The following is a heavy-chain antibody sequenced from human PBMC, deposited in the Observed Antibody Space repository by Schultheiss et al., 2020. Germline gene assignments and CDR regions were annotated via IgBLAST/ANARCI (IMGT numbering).Heavy chain of an antibody. J-gene: IGHJ6*04. Sequence: SETLSLTCTVSGGSISSGGYYWTWIRQHPGKGLEWIGYIDYSGNTYYNPSLKSRVTISVDTSKNQFSLKLSSVTAADTAVYYCARDPTSFSDRFDYYGMDVWGKGTTVTVSS. V-gene: IGHV4-31*03. D-gene: IGHD3-10*01. CDR2: IDYSGNT. CDR3: ARDPTSFSDRFDYYGMDV. CDR1: GGSISSGGYY.